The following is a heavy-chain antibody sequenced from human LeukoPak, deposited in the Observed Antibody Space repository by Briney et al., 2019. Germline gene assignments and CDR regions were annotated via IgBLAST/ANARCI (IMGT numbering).Heavy chain of an antibody. Sequence: SVKVSCKASGGTFSSYAISWVRQAPGQGLEWMGRIIPIFGTANYAQKFQGRVTITTDESTSTAYMELSSLRFEDTAVYYCARGSVSSGWYPFWGQGTLVTVSS. CDR1: GGTFSSYA. CDR2: IIPIFGTA. J-gene: IGHJ4*02. CDR3: ARGSVSSGWYPF. D-gene: IGHD6-19*01. V-gene: IGHV1-69*05.